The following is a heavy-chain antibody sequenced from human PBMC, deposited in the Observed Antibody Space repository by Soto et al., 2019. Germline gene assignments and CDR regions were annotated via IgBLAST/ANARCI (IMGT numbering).Heavy chain of an antibody. CDR2: IKQDGSEK. J-gene: IGHJ4*02. V-gene: IGHV3-7*05. Sequence: GGSLRLSCAASGFTFISYWMSWVRQAPGKGLEWVANIKQDGSEKYYVDSVKGRFTISRDNAKNSLYLQMNSLRAEDTAVYYCARDRWYYDILTGPDFDYWGQGTLVTVSS. CDR3: ARDRWYYDILTGPDFDY. CDR1: GFTFISYW. D-gene: IGHD3-9*01.